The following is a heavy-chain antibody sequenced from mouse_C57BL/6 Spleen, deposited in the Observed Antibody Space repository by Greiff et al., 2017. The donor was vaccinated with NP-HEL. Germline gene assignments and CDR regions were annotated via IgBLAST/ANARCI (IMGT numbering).Heavy chain of an antibody. Sequence: VQLQQSGAELARPGASVKMSCKASGYTFTSYTMHWVKQRPGQGLEWIGYINPSSGYTKYNQKFKDKATLTADKSSSTAYMQLSSLTSEDSAVYYCARFLDGNYGAYWGQGTLVTVSA. V-gene: IGHV1-4*01. J-gene: IGHJ3*01. D-gene: IGHD2-1*01. CDR1: GYTFTSYT. CDR3: ARFLDGNYGAY. CDR2: INPSSGYT.